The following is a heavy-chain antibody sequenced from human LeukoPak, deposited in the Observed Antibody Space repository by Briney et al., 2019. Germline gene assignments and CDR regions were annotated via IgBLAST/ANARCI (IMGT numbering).Heavy chain of an antibody. CDR3: ARDPLDISRWANAFDI. D-gene: IGHD2-2*03. Sequence: GGSLRLSCAASRFTFTSYGFHWVRQAPGKALEWVAFMSYDGNKKYGDSVKGRFTISRDNAKNTLHLQMNGLRPDDTAVYYCARDPLDISRWANAFDIWGQGTLVTVSS. V-gene: IGHV3-30*03. J-gene: IGHJ3*02. CDR2: MSYDGNK. CDR1: RFTFTSYG.